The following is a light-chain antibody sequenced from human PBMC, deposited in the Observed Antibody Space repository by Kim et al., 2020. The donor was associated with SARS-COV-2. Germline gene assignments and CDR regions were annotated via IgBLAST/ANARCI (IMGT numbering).Light chain of an antibody. CDR3: QQYYSYPT. Sequence: AIRITQSPSSISASTGDRVTITCRASQGISSYLAWYQQKPGKAPKLLIYAASTLQSGVPSRFSGSGSGTDFTLTISCLQSEDFATYYCQQYYSYPTFGGGTKVDIK. J-gene: IGKJ4*01. V-gene: IGKV1-8*01. CDR1: QGISSY. CDR2: AAS.